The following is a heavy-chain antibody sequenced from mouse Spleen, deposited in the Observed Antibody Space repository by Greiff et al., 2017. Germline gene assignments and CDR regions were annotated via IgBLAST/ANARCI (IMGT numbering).Heavy chain of an antibody. CDR3: ARGYGNYVAY. CDR1: GYAFSSYW. V-gene: IGHV1-80*01. D-gene: IGHD2-1*01. Sequence: VHLVESGAELVRPGSSVKISCKASGYAFSSYWMNWVKQRPGQGLEWIGQIYPGDGDTNYNGKFKGKATLTADKSSSTAYMQLSSLTSEDSAVYFCARGYGNYVAYWGQGTLVTVSA. CDR2: IYPGDGDT. J-gene: IGHJ3*01.